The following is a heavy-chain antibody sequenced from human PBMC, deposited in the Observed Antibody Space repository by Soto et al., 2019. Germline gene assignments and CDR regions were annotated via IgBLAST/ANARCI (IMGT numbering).Heavy chain of an antibody. D-gene: IGHD2-2*01. Sequence: EVQLLESGGGLVQPRGSLSLSCAASRFTFISYAMNCVRQAPGKGLQWVSAISGGGDATFYADSVKGRFTISRDNSRNTVSLHMHSLGADGTAVYCCARKVPESTTCPAYWYFDPGCRGTLVTVSS. V-gene: IGHV3-23*01. J-gene: IGHJ2*01. CDR1: RFTFISYA. CDR3: ARKVPESTTCPAYWYFDP. CDR2: ISGGGDAT.